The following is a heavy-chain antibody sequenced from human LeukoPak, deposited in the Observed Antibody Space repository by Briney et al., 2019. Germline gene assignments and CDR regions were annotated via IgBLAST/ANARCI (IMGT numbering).Heavy chain of an antibody. Sequence: PGGSLRLSCAASGFTFSSYWMHWLRQAPGKGLVWVSRINQDGSSTSYADSVKGRFTISRDNSKNPMYMQMNSLRAEDTAVYYCAKDRIAVAAATPDYWGQGALVTVSS. V-gene: IGHV3-74*01. D-gene: IGHD6-19*01. J-gene: IGHJ4*02. CDR3: AKDRIAVAAATPDY. CDR2: INQDGSST. CDR1: GFTFSSYW.